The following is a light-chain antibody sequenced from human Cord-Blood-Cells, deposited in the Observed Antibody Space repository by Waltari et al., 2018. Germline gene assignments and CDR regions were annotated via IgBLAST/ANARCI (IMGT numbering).Light chain of an antibody. CDR1: QTVSSY. J-gene: IGKJ4*01. CDR2: DAS. Sequence: IVLTLSPATPSSSPGERATLSCRASQTVSSYLAWYQQKPGQAPRVLIYDASNRATGIPARFSGSGSGTDFTLTISSLEPEDFAVYYCQQRSNWPLTFGGGTKVEIK. V-gene: IGKV3-11*01. CDR3: QQRSNWPLT.